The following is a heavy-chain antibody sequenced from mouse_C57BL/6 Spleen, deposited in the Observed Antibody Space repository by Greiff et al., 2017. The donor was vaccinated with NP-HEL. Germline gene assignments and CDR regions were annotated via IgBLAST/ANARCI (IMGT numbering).Heavy chain of an antibody. CDR3: ASMISYAMDY. CDR1: GFSLTSYG. V-gene: IGHV2-2*01. CDR2: IWSGGST. J-gene: IGHJ4*01. Sequence: QVQLQQSGPGLVQPSQSLSITCTVSGFSLTSYGVHWVRQSPGKGLEWLGVIWSGGSTDYTAAFISRLSISKDNSKSQVFFKMSSLQADDTARYYCASMISYAMDYWGQGTSVTVSS. D-gene: IGHD2-4*01.